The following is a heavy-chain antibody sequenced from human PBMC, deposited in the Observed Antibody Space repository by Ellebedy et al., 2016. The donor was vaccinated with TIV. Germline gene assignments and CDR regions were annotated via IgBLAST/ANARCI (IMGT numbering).Heavy chain of an antibody. Sequence: ASVKVSXXASGYTFTSYAMHWVRQAPGQRLEWMGWINAGNGNTKYSQKLQGRVTITRDTSASTAYMELSSLRSEDTAVYYCAREKVVGATTGSYYYYGMDVWGQGTTVTVSS. CDR2: INAGNGNT. D-gene: IGHD1-26*01. CDR3: AREKVVGATTGSYYYYGMDV. J-gene: IGHJ6*02. CDR1: GYTFTSYA. V-gene: IGHV1-3*01.